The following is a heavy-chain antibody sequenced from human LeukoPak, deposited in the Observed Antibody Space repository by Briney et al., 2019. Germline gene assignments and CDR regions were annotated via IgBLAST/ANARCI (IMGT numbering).Heavy chain of an antibody. V-gene: IGHV3-30*02. J-gene: IGHJ4*02. Sequence: AGGSLRLSCAASGFTFSSYGIHWVRQAPGKGLEWVAFIRYDGSDKYYADSVKGRFTISRDNSKNTLYLQMNSLRAEDTAVYYCAKTRYSSSWYPYDYWGQGTLVTVSS. CDR2: IRYDGSDK. CDR1: GFTFSSYG. D-gene: IGHD6-13*01. CDR3: AKTRYSSSWYPYDY.